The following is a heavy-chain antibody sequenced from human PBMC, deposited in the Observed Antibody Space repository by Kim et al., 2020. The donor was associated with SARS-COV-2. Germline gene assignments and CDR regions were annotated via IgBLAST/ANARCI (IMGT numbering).Heavy chain of an antibody. D-gene: IGHD6-19*01. CDR2: IYYSGST. Sequence: SETLSLTCTVSGGSISSSSYYWGWIRQPPGKGLEWIGSIYYSGSTYYNPSLKSRVTISVDTSKNQFSLKLSSVTAADTAVYYCARDLFRAVANIDAFDIWGQGTMVTVSS. CDR3: ARDLFRAVANIDAFDI. CDR1: GGSISSSSYY. V-gene: IGHV4-39*07. J-gene: IGHJ3*02.